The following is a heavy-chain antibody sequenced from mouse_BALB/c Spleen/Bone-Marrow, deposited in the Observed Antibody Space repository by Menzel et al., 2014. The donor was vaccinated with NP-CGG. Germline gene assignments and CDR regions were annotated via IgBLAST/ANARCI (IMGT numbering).Heavy chain of an antibody. V-gene: IGHV7-3*02. CDR2: IRNKANGYTT. J-gene: IGHJ1*01. CDR3: ARDINDNYNWYFDV. CDR1: GFTFTDYY. D-gene: IGHD2-1*01. Sequence: EVKLMESGGGLVQPGGSLRLSCATSGFTFTDYYMSWVRQPPGKALEWLGFIRNKANGYTTEYSASVKGRSTISRDNSQSILYLQMNTLRAEDSATYFCARDINDNYNWYFDVWGAGTTVTVSS.